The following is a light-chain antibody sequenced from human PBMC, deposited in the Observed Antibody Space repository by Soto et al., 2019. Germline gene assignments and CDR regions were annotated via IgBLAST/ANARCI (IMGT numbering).Light chain of an antibody. CDR2: LGS. CDR1: QSPLHRNGYNY. Sequence: DIVMTQSPLSLPVTPGEPASISCRSSQSPLHRNGYNYLDWYLQKPGQSPQLLIYLGSNRASGVPDRFSGSGSSTDFTLKISRVEAEDVGVYYCMQALQTPLTFGGGTKVDIK. CDR3: MQALQTPLT. V-gene: IGKV2-28*01. J-gene: IGKJ4*02.